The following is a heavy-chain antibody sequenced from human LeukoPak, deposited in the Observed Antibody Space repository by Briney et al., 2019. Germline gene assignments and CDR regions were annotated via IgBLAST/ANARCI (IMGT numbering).Heavy chain of an antibody. Sequence: SGPTLVNPTQTLTLTCTFSGFSLSTSGMCVSWIRQPPGKALEWLARIDWDDDKYYSTSLKTRLTISKDTSKNQVVLTMTNMDPVDTATYYCARMGIESYYGSGSHYYYYMDVWGKGTTVTVSS. CDR1: GFSLSTSGMC. D-gene: IGHD3-10*01. CDR3: ARMGIESYYGSGSHYYYYMDV. J-gene: IGHJ6*03. CDR2: IDWDDDK. V-gene: IGHV2-70*11.